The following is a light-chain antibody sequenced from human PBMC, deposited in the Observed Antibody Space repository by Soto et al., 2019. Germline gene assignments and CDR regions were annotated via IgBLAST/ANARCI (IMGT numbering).Light chain of an antibody. CDR1: QSVRGDY. CDR3: QQYGSSPNT. V-gene: IGKV3-20*01. CDR2: AAS. J-gene: IGKJ2*01. Sequence: ELVLRQSPGTLSLSPGESATLSCRASQSVRGDYVAWLHHKPGQSPRLLIYAASDRATGIPDRFSGSGSGTDFTLTISRLEVEDFAVYYCQQYGSSPNTLGQGTKLEIK.